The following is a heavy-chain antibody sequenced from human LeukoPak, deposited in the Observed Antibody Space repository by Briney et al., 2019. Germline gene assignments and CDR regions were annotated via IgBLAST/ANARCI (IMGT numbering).Heavy chain of an antibody. Sequence: GGSLRLSCAASGFTFSSYSMNWVRQAPGKGLEWVSSISSSSSYIYYADSVKGRFTISRDNDKNSLYLQMNSLRAEDTAVYYCARAGYVWGSYRYPPDYWGQGTLVTVSS. J-gene: IGHJ4*02. CDR1: GFTFSSYS. D-gene: IGHD3-16*02. V-gene: IGHV3-21*01. CDR3: ARAGYVWGSYRYPPDY. CDR2: ISSSSSYI.